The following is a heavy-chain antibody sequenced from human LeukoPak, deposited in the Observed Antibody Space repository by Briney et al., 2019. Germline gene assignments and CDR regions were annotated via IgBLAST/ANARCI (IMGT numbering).Heavy chain of an antibody. D-gene: IGHD3-22*01. J-gene: IGHJ3*02. CDR2: IYHSGST. Sequence: PSETLSLTCAVSGYSISGGYYWGWIRQPPGKGLEWIGSIYHSGSTYYNPSLKSRVTISVDTSKNQFSLKLSSVTAADTAVYYCARHNYYDSSENAFDIWGQGTMVTVSS. V-gene: IGHV4-38-2*01. CDR1: GYSISGGYY. CDR3: ARHNYYDSSENAFDI.